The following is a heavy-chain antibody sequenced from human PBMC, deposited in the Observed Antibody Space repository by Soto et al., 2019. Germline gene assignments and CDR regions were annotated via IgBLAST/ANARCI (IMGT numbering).Heavy chain of an antibody. CDR1: GGSISSGGYS. Sequence: SETLSLTCVVSGGSISSGGYSWSWIRQPPGKGLEWIGYIYHSGSTYYNPSLKSRVTISVDRSKNQFSLKLSSVTAADTAVYYCARDGGYGDYVGAFDIWGQGTMVTVSS. CDR2: IYHSGST. J-gene: IGHJ3*02. CDR3: ARDGGYGDYVGAFDI. D-gene: IGHD4-17*01. V-gene: IGHV4-30-2*01.